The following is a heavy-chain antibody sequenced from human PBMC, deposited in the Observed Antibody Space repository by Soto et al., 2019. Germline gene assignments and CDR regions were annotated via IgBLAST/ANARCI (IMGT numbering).Heavy chain of an antibody. CDR3: ATREYSGYDTDAFDI. V-gene: IGHV5-51*01. D-gene: IGHD5-12*01. CDR2: IYPGDSDT. Sequence: GESLQISCKGSGYSFTSYWIGWVRQMPGKGLEWMGIIYPGDSDTRYSPSFQGQVTISADKSISTAYLQWSSLKASDTAMYYCATREYSGYDTDAFDIWGQGTMVTVSS. J-gene: IGHJ3*02. CDR1: GYSFTSYW.